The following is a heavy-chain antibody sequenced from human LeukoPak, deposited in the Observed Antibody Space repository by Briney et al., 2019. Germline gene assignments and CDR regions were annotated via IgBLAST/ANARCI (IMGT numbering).Heavy chain of an antibody. CDR3: AREDCSNVRCYGASDA. D-gene: IGHD2-2*01. J-gene: IGHJ5*02. CDR2: ISSGNHM. Sequence: PGGSLRLSCVASGFTFTSYAMNWVRQAPGKGLEWVSSISSGNHMHYADSVKGRFTISRDNAKNSLFLQMNSLRGEDTAVYYCAREDCSNVRCYGASDAWGQGTLVTVSS. V-gene: IGHV3-69-1*01. CDR1: GFTFTSYA.